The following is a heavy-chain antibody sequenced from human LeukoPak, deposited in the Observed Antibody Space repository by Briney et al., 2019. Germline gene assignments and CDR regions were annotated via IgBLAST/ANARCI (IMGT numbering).Heavy chain of an antibody. CDR2: IYYSGST. J-gene: IGHJ6*03. CDR3: ARLLLGPMPYYYMDV. D-gene: IGHD2-2*01. Sequence: KPSETLSHTCTVSGGSISSRSYFWGWIRQPPGRGLEWIGNIYYSGSTYYNPSLKSRVTMSVDTSKNQFSLKLSSVTAADTAVYYCARLLLGPMPYYYMDVWGKGTTVTVSS. V-gene: IGHV4-39*07. CDR1: GGSISSRSYF.